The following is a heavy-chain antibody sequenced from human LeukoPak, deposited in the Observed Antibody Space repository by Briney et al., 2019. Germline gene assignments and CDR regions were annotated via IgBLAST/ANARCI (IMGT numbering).Heavy chain of an antibody. CDR2: INHSGST. V-gene: IGHV4-34*01. D-gene: IGHD3-16*01. Sequence: SETLSLTCTVSGGSLSSGGYHWSWIRQPPGKGLEWIGEINHSGSTNYNPSLKSRVTISVDTSKNQFSLKLSSVTAADTAVYYCARGRPIPWGTPFDYWGQGTLVTVSS. CDR3: ARGRPIPWGTPFDY. CDR1: GGSLSSGGYH. J-gene: IGHJ4*02.